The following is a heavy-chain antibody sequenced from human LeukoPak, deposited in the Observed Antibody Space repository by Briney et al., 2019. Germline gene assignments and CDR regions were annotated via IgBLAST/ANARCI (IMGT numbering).Heavy chain of an antibody. CDR2: IYYSGST. Sequence: SETLSLTCTVSGGSISSGGYYWSWIRQHPGKGLEWIGYIYYSGSTYYNPSLKGRVTISVDTSKNQFSLKLSSVTAADTAVYYCARAATYSNYVYYYYGMDVWGQGTTVTVSS. CDR1: GGSISSGGYY. CDR3: ARAATYSNYVYYYYGMDV. V-gene: IGHV4-31*03. D-gene: IGHD4-11*01. J-gene: IGHJ6*02.